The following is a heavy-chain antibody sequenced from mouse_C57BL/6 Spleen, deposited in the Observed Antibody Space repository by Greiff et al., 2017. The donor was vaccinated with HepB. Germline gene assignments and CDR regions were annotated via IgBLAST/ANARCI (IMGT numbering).Heavy chain of an antibody. CDR1: GFNIKNTY. D-gene: IGHD4-1*01. CDR3: ARGALGTPYFEV. Sequence: VQLQQSVAELVRPGASVKLSCTASGFNIKNTYMPWVQQRPEQGLEWMGRIDPANGNTKYAPKVQGKATITADTSSNTAYLQLSNLTSEDTAIYYCARGALGTPYFEVWGTGTTVTVSS. CDR2: IDPANGNT. J-gene: IGHJ1*03. V-gene: IGHV14-3*01.